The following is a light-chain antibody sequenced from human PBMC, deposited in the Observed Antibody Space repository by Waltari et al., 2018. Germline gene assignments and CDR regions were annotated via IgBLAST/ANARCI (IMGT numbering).Light chain of an antibody. CDR3: SSYTSSSTPVV. V-gene: IGLV2-14*01. Sequence: QSALTQPASVSGSPGQSITLSCTGTSSDVGGYNYVSWYQQHPGKAPKLMIYEVSNRPLGVSNRFSGSKSGNTASLTISGLQAEDEADYYCSSYTSSSTPVVFGGGTKLTVL. CDR2: EVS. CDR1: SSDVGGYNY. J-gene: IGLJ2*01.